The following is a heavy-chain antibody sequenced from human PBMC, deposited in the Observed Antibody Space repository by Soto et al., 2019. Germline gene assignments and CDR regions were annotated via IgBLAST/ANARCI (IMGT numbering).Heavy chain of an antibody. J-gene: IGHJ4*02. V-gene: IGHV3-30*18. CDR1: GFTFSSYG. CDR2: ISYDGSNK. Sequence: HVQLVESGGGVVQPGRSLRLSCAASGFTFSSYGMHWVRQAPGKGLEWVAVISYDGSNKYYADSVKGRFTISRDNSKNTLYLRMNSLRAEDTAVYYCAKDFTYYYDSSGLDYWGQGTLVTVSS. D-gene: IGHD3-22*01. CDR3: AKDFTYYYDSSGLDY.